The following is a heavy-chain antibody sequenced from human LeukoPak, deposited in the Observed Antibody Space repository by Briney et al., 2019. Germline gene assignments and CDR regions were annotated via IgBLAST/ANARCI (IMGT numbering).Heavy chain of an antibody. CDR2: IYYSGST. V-gene: IGHV4-59*01. CDR3: ARVLNPWFGEFAFDY. CDR1: GGSISSYY. Sequence: SETLSLTCTVSGGSISSYYWSWIRQPPGKGLEWIGYIYYSGSTNYNPSLKSRLTISIDTSKNQISLKLTSVTAADTAVYYCARVLNPWFGEFAFDYWGQGTLVTVSS. D-gene: IGHD3-10*01. J-gene: IGHJ4*02.